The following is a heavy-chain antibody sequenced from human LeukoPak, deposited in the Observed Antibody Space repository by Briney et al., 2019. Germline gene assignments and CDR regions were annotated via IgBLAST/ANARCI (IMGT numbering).Heavy chain of an antibody. CDR2: INHSGST. CDR3: ARGYKGRARIQLWLQRAGAGNYYYYMDV. D-gene: IGHD5-18*01. V-gene: IGHV4-34*01. J-gene: IGHJ6*03. CDR1: GGSFSGYY. Sequence: SETLSLTCAVYGGSFSGYYWSWIRQPPGKGLGWIGEINHSGSTNYNPSLKSRVTISVDTSKNQFSLKLSSVTAADTAVYYCARGYKGRARIQLWLQRAGAGNYYYYMDVWGKGTTVTVSS.